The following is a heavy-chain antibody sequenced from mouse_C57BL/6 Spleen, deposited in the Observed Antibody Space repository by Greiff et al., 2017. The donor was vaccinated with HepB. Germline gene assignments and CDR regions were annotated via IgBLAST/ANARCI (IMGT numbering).Heavy chain of an antibody. Sequence: QVQLKQSGPELVKPGASVKISCKASGYAFSSSWMNWVKQRPGKGLEWIGRIYPGDGDTNYNGKFKGKATLTADKSSSTAYMQLSSLTSEDPAVYFCARLRDFDYWGQGTTLTVSS. V-gene: IGHV1-82*01. CDR1: GYAFSSSW. CDR3: ARLRDFDY. J-gene: IGHJ2*01. CDR2: IYPGDGDT.